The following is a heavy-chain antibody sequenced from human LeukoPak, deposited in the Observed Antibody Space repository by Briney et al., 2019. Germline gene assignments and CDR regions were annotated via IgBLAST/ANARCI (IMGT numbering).Heavy chain of an antibody. J-gene: IGHJ3*02. CDR3: ARDLGAAGRAFDI. Sequence: PGGSLRLSCAASEFTFSMYSMNWVRQAPGKGLEWVSRISGGSSTIYYADSVKGRFTISRDNAKNSLYLQMNRLRDEDTAVYYCARDLGAAGRAFDIWGQGTMVTVSS. CDR2: ISGGSSTI. V-gene: IGHV3-48*02. CDR1: EFTFSMYS. D-gene: IGHD6-13*01.